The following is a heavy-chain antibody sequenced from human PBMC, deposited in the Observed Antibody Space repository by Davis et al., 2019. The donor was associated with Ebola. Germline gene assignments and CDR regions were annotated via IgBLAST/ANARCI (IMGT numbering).Heavy chain of an antibody. D-gene: IGHD1-20*01. Sequence: PGGSLRLSCAASGFTFSSYGMHWVRQAPGKGLEWVAFIRYDGSNKYYADSVKGRFTISRDNSKNTLYLQMNSLRAEDTAVYYCAKDLGHNFPHYFDYWGQGTLVTVSS. V-gene: IGHV3-30*02. CDR3: AKDLGHNFPHYFDY. CDR1: GFTFSSYG. J-gene: IGHJ4*02. CDR2: IRYDGSNK.